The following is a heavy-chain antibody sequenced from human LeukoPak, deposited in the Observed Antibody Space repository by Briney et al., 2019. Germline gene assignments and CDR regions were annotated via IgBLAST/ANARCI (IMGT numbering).Heavy chain of an antibody. V-gene: IGHV4-31*03. Sequence: PSQTLSLTCTVSGGSISSGGYYWSWIRQHPGKGLEWIGYIYYSGSTYYNPSLKSRVTISVDTSKSQFSLKLSSVTAADTAVYYCARDRKPLGWFDPWGQGTLVTVSS. D-gene: IGHD7-27*01. CDR1: GGSISSGGYY. CDR2: IYYSGST. CDR3: ARDRKPLGWFDP. J-gene: IGHJ5*02.